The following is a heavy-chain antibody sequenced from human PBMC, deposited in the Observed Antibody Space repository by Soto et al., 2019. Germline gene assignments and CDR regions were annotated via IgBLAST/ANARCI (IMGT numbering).Heavy chain of an antibody. CDR3: ARASLGGYYGSGSYSVDY. CDR1: GGSISSGGYY. J-gene: IGHJ4*02. V-gene: IGHV4-31*03. D-gene: IGHD3-10*01. Sequence: QVQLQESGPGLVKPSQTLSLTCTVSGGSISSGGYYWSWIRQHPGKGLEWIGYIYYSGSTYYNPSLMSRVTISVDTSKNQFSLKLSSVTAADTAVYYCARASLGGYYGSGSYSVDYWGQGTLVTVSS. CDR2: IYYSGST.